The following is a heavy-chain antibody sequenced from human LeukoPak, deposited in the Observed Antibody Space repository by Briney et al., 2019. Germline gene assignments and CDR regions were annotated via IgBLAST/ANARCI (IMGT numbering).Heavy chain of an antibody. D-gene: IGHD4-17*01. V-gene: IGHV4-39*07. CDR3: ARGPYAIFDY. J-gene: IGHJ4*02. CDR2: IYYSGST. CDR1: GGSISSSSYY. Sequence: SETLSLTCTVSGGSISSSSYYWGWIRQPPGKGLEWIGSIYYSGSTYYNPSLKSPVTISVDTSKNQFSLKLSSVTAADTAVYYCARGPYAIFDYWGQGTLVTVSS.